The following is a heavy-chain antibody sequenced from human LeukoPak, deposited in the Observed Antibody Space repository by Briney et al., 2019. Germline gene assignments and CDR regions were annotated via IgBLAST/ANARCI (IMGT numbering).Heavy chain of an antibody. J-gene: IGHJ4*02. Sequence: ASVKVSCKASGYTFTSYDINWVRQATGQGLEWMGWMNPNSGNTGYAQKFQGRVTITRNTSISTAYMELSSLRPEDTAVYYCAKEDAPLGGRPDNWGQGTLVIVSS. D-gene: IGHD3-16*01. CDR2: MNPNSGNT. CDR1: GYTFTSYD. CDR3: AKEDAPLGGRPDN. V-gene: IGHV1-8*03.